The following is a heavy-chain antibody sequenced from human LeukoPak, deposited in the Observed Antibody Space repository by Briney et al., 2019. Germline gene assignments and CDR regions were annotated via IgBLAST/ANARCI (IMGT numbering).Heavy chain of an antibody. CDR2: ISSSSSYI. V-gene: IGHV3-21*01. CDR3: ARVMGSGSSDY. Sequence: GGSLRLSCAASGXTFSSYSMNWVRQAPGKGLEWVSSISSSSSYIYYADSVKGRFTISRDNAKNSLYLQMNSLRAEDTAVYYCARVMGSGSSDYWGQGTLVTVSS. J-gene: IGHJ4*02. D-gene: IGHD3-10*01. CDR1: GXTFSSYS.